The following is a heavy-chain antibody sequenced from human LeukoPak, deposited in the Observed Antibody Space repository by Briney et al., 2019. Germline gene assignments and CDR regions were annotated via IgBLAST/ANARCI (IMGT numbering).Heavy chain of an antibody. V-gene: IGHV3-72*01. D-gene: IGHD3-16*01. CDR2: IRRGANSYTT. J-gene: IGHJ3*02. CDR3: SRDGGEGGNSAFDI. CDR1: GFTFSDYS. Sequence: GGSLRLSCAASGFTFSDYSMDRVRQAPGKGLEWVGRIRRGANSYTTEYAASVKGRFTISRDDSKNSLYLHMNSLKTEDTAVYHCSRDGGEGGNSAFDIWGQGTMVTVSS.